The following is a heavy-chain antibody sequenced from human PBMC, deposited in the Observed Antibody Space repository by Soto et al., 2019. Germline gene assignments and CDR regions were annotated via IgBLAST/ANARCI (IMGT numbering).Heavy chain of an antibody. Sequence: EVQLVESGGGLVQPGESLRLSCAASGFTFSAFWMTWLRQAPGKGLEWVANIKRDGTVTHYGDSVEGRCTLSRDNAQNSVFLQRNSLRPEDTAMYYCAMDLSPPGELFYDAFDVWGQGTFVTVSS. V-gene: IGHV3-7*04. D-gene: IGHD2-8*01. CDR2: IKRDGTVT. CDR1: GFTFSAFW. J-gene: IGHJ3*01. CDR3: AMDLSPPGELFYDAFDV.